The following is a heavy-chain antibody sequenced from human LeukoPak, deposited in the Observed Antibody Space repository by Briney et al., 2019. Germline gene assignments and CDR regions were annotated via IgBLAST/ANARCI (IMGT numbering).Heavy chain of an antibody. Sequence: PGGSLRLSCAASGFTFNTYSMNWVRQAPGKGLEWVSSISSSSSYIYYAASVKGRFTISRDNAKNSLYLQMNSLRAEDTAVYYCARAYSETYGLGYYYMDVWGKGTTVTISS. V-gene: IGHV3-21*01. CDR2: ISSSSSYI. J-gene: IGHJ6*03. D-gene: IGHD1-26*01. CDR1: GFTFNTYS. CDR3: ARAYSETYGLGYYYMDV.